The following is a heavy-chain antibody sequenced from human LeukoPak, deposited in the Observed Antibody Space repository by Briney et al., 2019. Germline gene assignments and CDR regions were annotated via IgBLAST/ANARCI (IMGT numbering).Heavy chain of an antibody. CDR2: ISYSGST. D-gene: IGHD3-10*01. J-gene: IGHJ6*02. CDR1: GGSISSNDYY. V-gene: IGHV4-30-4*01. Sequence: SETLSLTCTVSGGSISSNDYYWGWIRQPPGKGLEWIGYISYSGSTYYNPSLKSRVSISVDTSKNQFSLKLSSVTAADMAVYFRARDSQGITMVRGALSYGMDVWGQGTTVSVSS. CDR3: ARDSQGITMVRGALSYGMDV.